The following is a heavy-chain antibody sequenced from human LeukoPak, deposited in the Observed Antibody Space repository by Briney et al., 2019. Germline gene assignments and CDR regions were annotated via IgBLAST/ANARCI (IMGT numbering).Heavy chain of an antibody. Sequence: ASVKVSCKASGYTFTGYYMHWVRQAPGQGLEWMGRINPNSGGTNYAQKFQGRVTMTRDTSISSAYMELSRLRSDDTAVYYCATYYDFWIGYDSWGQGTLVTVPS. J-gene: IGHJ4*02. V-gene: IGHV1-2*06. CDR2: INPNSGGT. CDR1: GYTFTGYY. CDR3: ATYYDFWIGYDS. D-gene: IGHD3-3*01.